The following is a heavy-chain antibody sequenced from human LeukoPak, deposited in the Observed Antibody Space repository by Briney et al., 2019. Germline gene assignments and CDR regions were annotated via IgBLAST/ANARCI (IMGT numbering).Heavy chain of an antibody. Sequence: GRSLRLSCAASGFTFSSYAMHWVRQAPGKGLEWVAVISYDGSNKYYADSVKGRFTISRDNSKNTLYLQMNSLRAEDTAMFYCTSSTNWPGYFDYWGQGTLVTVSS. CDR2: ISYDGSNK. J-gene: IGHJ4*02. CDR1: GFTFSSYA. V-gene: IGHV3-30-3*01. D-gene: IGHD1-1*01. CDR3: TSSTNWPGYFDY.